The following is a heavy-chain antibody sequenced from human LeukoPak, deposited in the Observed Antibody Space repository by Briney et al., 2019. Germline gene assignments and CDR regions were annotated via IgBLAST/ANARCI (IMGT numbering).Heavy chain of an antibody. CDR3: ARVPEGTMFGVLISPYYYYYMDV. Sequence: PGGSLRLSCAVTGFTFSSYSMNWVRQAPGKGLEWVSSISSSSSTIYYAASVKGRFTISRDNAKNSLYLQMNSLRAEDTAVYYCARVPEGTMFGVLISPYYYYYMDVWGKGTTVTVSS. CDR1: GFTFSSYS. J-gene: IGHJ6*03. D-gene: IGHD3-3*01. V-gene: IGHV3-48*01. CDR2: ISSSSSTI.